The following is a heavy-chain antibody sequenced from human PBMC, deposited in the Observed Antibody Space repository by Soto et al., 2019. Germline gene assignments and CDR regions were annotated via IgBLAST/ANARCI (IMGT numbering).Heavy chain of an antibody. CDR1: GYTFTSYD. CDR3: ARLAVARATAV. CDR2: INSSGSGGTT. D-gene: IGHD4-17*01. V-gene: IGHV1-46*01. Sequence: QVQLVQSGAEVKKPGASVKLSCKASGYTFTSYDMYWVRQAPGQGLEWMGIINSSGSGGTTSYAQKFQGRVTMTRDTSTSTVDMELSSLRAEDTAVYYCARLAVARATAVWGQGTTVTVSS. J-gene: IGHJ6*02.